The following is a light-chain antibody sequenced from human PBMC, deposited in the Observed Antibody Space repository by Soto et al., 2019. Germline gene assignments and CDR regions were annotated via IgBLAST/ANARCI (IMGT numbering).Light chain of an antibody. CDR2: GAS. CDR3: QHYDSLPIT. V-gene: IGKV3-20*01. J-gene: IGKJ5*01. CDR1: QSVSSSY. Sequence: IVLTQSPGTRSLSPGERATVSCRASQSVSSSYLAWYQQKPGQPPRLLIYGASSRATGIPDRFSGSGSGTDFTLTISRLEPEDFAVFYCQHYDSLPITFGQGTRLEIK.